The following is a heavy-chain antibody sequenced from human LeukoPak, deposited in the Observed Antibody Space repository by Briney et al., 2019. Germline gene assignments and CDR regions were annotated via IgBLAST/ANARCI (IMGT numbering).Heavy chain of an antibody. V-gene: IGHV3-30*18. CDR1: GFTFSNYG. CDR3: AKVWVRGVINY. Sequence: PGGSLRFSCAASGFTFSNYGMHWVRQAPGKGLEWVAVISLDGSNKHYADSVKGRFTISRDNSKNTLYLQMNSLRAEDTAVYYCAKVWVRGVINYWGQGTPVTVSS. J-gene: IGHJ4*02. CDR2: ISLDGSNK. D-gene: IGHD3-10*01.